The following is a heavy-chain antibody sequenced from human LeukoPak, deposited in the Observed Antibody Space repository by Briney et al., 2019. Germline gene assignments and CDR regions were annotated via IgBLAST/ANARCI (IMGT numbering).Heavy chain of an antibody. CDR3: AREYGTTSYNWFDP. CDR2: MNPNGGNT. D-gene: IGHD2-2*01. CDR1: GYTFTSHD. V-gene: IGHV1-8*01. Sequence: GASVKVSCKASGYTFTSHDINWVRQATGQGLEWMGWMNPNGGNTGYAQKFQGRVTMTRNTSISTAYMELSSLRSDDTAVYYCAREYGTTSYNWFDPWGQGTLVTVSS. J-gene: IGHJ5*02.